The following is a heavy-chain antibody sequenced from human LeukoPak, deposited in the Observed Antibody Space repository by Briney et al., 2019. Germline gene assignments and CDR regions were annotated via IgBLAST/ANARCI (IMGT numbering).Heavy chain of an antibody. J-gene: IGHJ4*02. CDR3: ARGGDSGYDPARELPN. CDR1: GYTFISYY. Sequence: ASVKVSCKASGYTFISYYMHWVRQAPGQGLEWMGIINPSGGSTSYAQKFQGRVTMTRDTSTSTVYMELSSLRSEDTAVYYCARGGDSGYDPARELPNWGQGTLVTVSS. D-gene: IGHD5-12*01. V-gene: IGHV1-46*01. CDR2: INPSGGST.